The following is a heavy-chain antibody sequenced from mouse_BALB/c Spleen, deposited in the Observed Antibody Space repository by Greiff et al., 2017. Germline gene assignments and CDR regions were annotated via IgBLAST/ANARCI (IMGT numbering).Heavy chain of an antibody. V-gene: IGHV2-5-1*01. CDR3: AKRGYGSSYAMDY. CDR1: GFSLTSYG. Sequence: QAQLKESGPSLVQLSQSLSITCTVSGFSLTSYGVHWVRQSPGKGLEWLGVIWRGGSTDYNAAFMSRLSITKDNSKSQVFFKMNSLQADDTAIYYCAKRGYGSSYAMDYWGQGTSVTVSS. D-gene: IGHD1-1*01. J-gene: IGHJ4*01. CDR2: IWRGGST.